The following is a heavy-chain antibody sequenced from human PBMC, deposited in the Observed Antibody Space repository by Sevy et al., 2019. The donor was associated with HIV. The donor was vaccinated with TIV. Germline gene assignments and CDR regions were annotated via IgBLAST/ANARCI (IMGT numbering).Heavy chain of an antibody. CDR2: FDPEDDET. CDR1: GYTLTELS. V-gene: IGHV1-24*01. CDR3: ATTKDYYENSGDPFDY. J-gene: IGHJ4*02. D-gene: IGHD3-22*01. Sequence: ASVKVSCKVSGYTLTELSMHWVRQVPRKGLEWIGSFDPEDDETIYAQKFQGRVTMTEDTSTDTAYMELSSLRSEDTAVYYCATTKDYYENSGDPFDYWGQGTLVTVSS.